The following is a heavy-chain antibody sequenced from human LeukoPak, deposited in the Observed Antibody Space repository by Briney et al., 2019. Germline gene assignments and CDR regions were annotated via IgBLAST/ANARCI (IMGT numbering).Heavy chain of an antibody. J-gene: IGHJ6*04. CDR2: ISSSSSYI. D-gene: IGHD6-19*01. Sequence: RSGGSLRLSCAASGFTFSSYSMNWVRQAPGKGLEWVSSISSSSSYIYYADSVKGRLTISRDNAKNSLYLQMNSLRAEDTAVYYCASRSGYSSDDGMDVWGKGTTVTVSS. CDR3: ASRSGYSSDDGMDV. CDR1: GFTFSSYS. V-gene: IGHV3-21*01.